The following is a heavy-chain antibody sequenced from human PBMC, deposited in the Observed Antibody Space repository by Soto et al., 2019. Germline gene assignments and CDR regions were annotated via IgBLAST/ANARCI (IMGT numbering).Heavy chain of an antibody. CDR3: ARGAYPYRRSSAPSDY. D-gene: IGHD6-6*01. J-gene: IGHJ4*02. V-gene: IGHV3-7*04. CDR2: IKQDGSEK. Sequence: SGGSLRLSCAASGFTFSSYWMSWVRQAPGKGLEWVANIKQDGSEKYYVDSVKGRFTISRDNAKNSLYLQMNSLRAEDTAVYYCARGAYPYRRSSAPSDYWGQGTLVTVSS. CDR1: GFTFSSYW.